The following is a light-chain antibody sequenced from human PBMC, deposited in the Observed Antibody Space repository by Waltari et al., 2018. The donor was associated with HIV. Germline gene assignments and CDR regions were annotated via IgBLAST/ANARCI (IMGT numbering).Light chain of an antibody. CDR2: DVS. V-gene: IGLV2-14*01. CDR3: NSYTTSSTGV. CDR1: SSDVGGYNY. Sequence: QSALTQPASVSGSPGQSITISCTGTSSDVGGYNYVSWYQQHPGKAPKLMIYDVSKRSSGVSNRFSGSKSGNTASRTISGLQAEDEADYSCNSYTTSSTGVFGGGTKLTVL. J-gene: IGLJ3*02.